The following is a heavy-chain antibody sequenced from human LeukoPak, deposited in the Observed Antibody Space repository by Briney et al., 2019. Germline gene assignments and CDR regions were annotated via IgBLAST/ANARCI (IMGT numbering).Heavy chain of an antibody. Sequence: SETLSLTCTVSGGSISSYYWGWIRQPPGKGLEWIGSIYHSGSTYYNPSLRSRVTMSVDTSKNQFSLKLSSVTAADTAVYYCARDYDASAYYYNYWGQGTLVTVSS. CDR3: ARDYDASAYYYNY. V-gene: IGHV4-59*04. CDR1: GGSISSYY. J-gene: IGHJ4*02. CDR2: IYHSGST. D-gene: IGHD3-22*01.